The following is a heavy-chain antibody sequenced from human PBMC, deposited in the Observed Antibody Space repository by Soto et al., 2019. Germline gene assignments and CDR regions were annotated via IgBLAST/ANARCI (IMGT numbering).Heavy chain of an antibody. CDR2: MNPNSGNT. CDR3: ARVSIRNDAFDI. V-gene: IGHV1-8*01. D-gene: IGHD1-1*01. J-gene: IGHJ3*02. CDR1: GYTFTSYD. Sequence: ASVKVSCKGSGYTFTSYDINWVRQATGQGLEWMGWMNPNSGNTGYAQKFQGRVTMTRNTSISTAYMELSSLRSEDTAVYYCARVSIRNDAFDIWGQGTMVTVSS.